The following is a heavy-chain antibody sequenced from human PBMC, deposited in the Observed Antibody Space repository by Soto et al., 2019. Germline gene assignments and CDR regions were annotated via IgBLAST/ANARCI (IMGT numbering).Heavy chain of an antibody. Sequence: QVQLVESGGGLVKPGGSLRLSCAASGFTFTDYYMNWIRQAPGKGLEWVSYISSTGTYTIYADSGKGRFTISRDNAKNSPYLQMNSLRAEDTDVYYCARDVNSAATWGQATLLTVPS. V-gene: IGHV3-11*05. J-gene: IGHJ5*02. CDR3: ARDVNSAAT. CDR2: ISSTGTYT. CDR1: GFTFTDYY. D-gene: IGHD2-15*01.